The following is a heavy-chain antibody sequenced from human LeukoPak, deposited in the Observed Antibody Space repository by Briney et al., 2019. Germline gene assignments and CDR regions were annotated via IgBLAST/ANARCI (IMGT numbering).Heavy chain of an antibody. V-gene: IGHV3-23*01. Sequence: PGGSLRLSCTASGFIFNNFGLMWVRQAPGKGLEWVSAISNDGGGTTYADFVKGRFTISRDNSKNTLFLQMNSLRAEDTALYYRAKGSSGYFADLWGQGTLVTVSS. J-gene: IGHJ5*02. CDR3: AKGSSGYFADL. CDR1: GFIFNNFG. D-gene: IGHD3-22*01. CDR2: ISNDGGGT.